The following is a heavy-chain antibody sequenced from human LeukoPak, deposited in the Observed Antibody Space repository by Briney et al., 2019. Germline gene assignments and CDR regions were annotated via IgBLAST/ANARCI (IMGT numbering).Heavy chain of an antibody. J-gene: IGHJ3*02. CDR2: VSASGAI. CDR3: ARAYCGGDCTAGGAIDI. Sequence: SETLSLTCSVSGVSVGSHFWSWVRQPAGKALEWIGRVSASGAISSNPSLNSRVTMSLDTSKNQFSLKLTSVTAADTAVYFCARAYCGGDCTAGGAIDIWGQGTMVTVSS. CDR1: GVSVGSHF. D-gene: IGHD2-21*01. V-gene: IGHV4-4*07.